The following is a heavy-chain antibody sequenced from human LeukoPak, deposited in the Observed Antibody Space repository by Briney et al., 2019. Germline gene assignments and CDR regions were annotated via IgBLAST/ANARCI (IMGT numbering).Heavy chain of an antibody. CDR3: ARGYGTFDF. V-gene: IGHV4-39*07. Sequence: SETLSLTCSVSGGSISSSTHYWGWIRQPPGKGLEWIGSIYYSGSTYYNPSLKSRVTMSVDRSKNHFSLKLNSVTAADTAVYYCARGYGTFDFWGQGILVTVSS. CDR2: IYYSGST. CDR1: GGSISSSTHY. D-gene: IGHD5-18*01. J-gene: IGHJ4*02.